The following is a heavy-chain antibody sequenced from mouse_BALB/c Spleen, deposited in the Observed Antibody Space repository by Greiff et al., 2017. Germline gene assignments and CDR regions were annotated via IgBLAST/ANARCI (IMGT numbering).Heavy chain of an antibody. D-gene: IGHD2-1*01. CDR2: ISSGSSTI. CDR1: GFTFSSFG. J-gene: IGHJ4*01. Sequence: DVLLVASGGGLVQPGGSRKLSCAASGFTFSSFGMHWVRQAPEKGLEWVAYISSGSSTIYYADTVKGRFTISRDNPKNTLFLQMTSLRSEDTAMYDCARGVIYYGNYDAMDYWGQGTSVTVSS. V-gene: IGHV5-17*02. CDR3: ARGVIYYGNYDAMDY.